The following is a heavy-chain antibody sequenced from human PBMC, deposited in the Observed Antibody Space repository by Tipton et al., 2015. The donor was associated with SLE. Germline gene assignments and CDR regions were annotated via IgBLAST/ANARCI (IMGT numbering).Heavy chain of an antibody. CDR3: ARDRVVVMGFDP. D-gene: IGHD3-22*01. J-gene: IGHJ5*02. V-gene: IGHV4-59*11. Sequence: LRLSCTVSGGSISSHYWSWIRQPPGKGLEWIGYIYYSGSTNYNPSLKSRVTISVDTSKNQFSLKLSSVTAADTAVYYCARDRVVVMGFDPWGQGTLVTVSS. CDR2: IYYSGST. CDR1: GGSISSHY.